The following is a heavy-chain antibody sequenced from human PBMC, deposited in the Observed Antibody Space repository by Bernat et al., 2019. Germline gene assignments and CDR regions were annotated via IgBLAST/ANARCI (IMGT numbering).Heavy chain of an antibody. CDR2: IRAGGDTT. J-gene: IGHJ4*02. D-gene: IGHD6-19*01. V-gene: IGHV3-23*01. Sequence: EVQLLESGGDLVQPGGSLRLSCAASGFTFSNYAMSWVRQAPGKGLEWVSSIRAGGDTTYYADSVKGRFTISRDNSKNTLSLQMNTLRAEDTAVYYCAKREVTSGRPHPFDYWGQGTLVTVSS. CDR1: GFTFSNYA. CDR3: AKREVTSGRPHPFDY.